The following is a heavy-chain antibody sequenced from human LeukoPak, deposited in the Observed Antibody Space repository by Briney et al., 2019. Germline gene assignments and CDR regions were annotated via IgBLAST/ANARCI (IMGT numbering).Heavy chain of an antibody. CDR1: GGSISGSSYY. D-gene: IGHD3-10*01. CDR3: ARSYYYGSGSSYYFDY. Sequence: ASETLSLTCTVSGGSISGSSYYWGWIRQPPGKGLEWTGSIYYSGSTYYNPSLKSRVTISVDTSKNQFSLKLNSVTAADTAVYYCARSYYYGSGSSYYFDYWGQGTLVTVSS. J-gene: IGHJ4*02. V-gene: IGHV4-39*01. CDR2: IYYSGST.